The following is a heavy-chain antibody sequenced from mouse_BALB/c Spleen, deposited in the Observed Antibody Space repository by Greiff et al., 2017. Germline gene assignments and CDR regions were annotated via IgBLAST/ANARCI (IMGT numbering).Heavy chain of an antibody. Sequence: VQLQQSGAELVRPGTSVKVSCKASGYAFTNYLIEWVKQRPGQGLEWIGVINPGSGGTNYNEKFKGKATLTADKSSSTAYMQLSSLTSEDSAVYFCARKHGYYGAMDYWGQGTSVTVSS. CDR3: ARKHGYYGAMDY. CDR2: INPGSGGT. V-gene: IGHV1-54*01. D-gene: IGHD1-1*01. CDR1: GYAFTNYL. J-gene: IGHJ4*01.